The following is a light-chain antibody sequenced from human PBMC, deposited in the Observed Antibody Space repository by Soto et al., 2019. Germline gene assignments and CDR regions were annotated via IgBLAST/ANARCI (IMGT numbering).Light chain of an antibody. CDR2: AAS. J-gene: IGKJ2*01. CDR3: QQLNSYPYT. Sequence: IPLTQSPSSLSASVGARVTITCRASQGIRSYLAWYQQEPGKAPKLLIYAASTLQSGVPSRFSGSGSGTDFTLTISSLQPEDFATYYCQQLNSYPYTFGQGTKLEIK. CDR1: QGIRSY. V-gene: IGKV1-9*01.